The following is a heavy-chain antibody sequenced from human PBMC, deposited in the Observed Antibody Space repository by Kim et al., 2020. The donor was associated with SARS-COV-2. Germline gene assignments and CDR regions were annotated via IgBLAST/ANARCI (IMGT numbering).Heavy chain of an antibody. Sequence: GGSLRLSCAASGFTFSSYSMNWVRQAPGKGLEWVSYISSSSSTIYYADSVKGRFTISRDNAKNSLYLQMNSLRAEDTAVYYCARDLDPVGASLWFDPWGQGTLVTVSS. CDR3: ARDLDPVGASLWFDP. V-gene: IGHV3-48*04. CDR2: ISSSSSTI. J-gene: IGHJ5*02. D-gene: IGHD1-26*01. CDR1: GFTFSSYS.